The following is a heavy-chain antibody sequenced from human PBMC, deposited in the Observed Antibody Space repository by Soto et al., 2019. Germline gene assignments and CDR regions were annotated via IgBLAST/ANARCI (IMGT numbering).Heavy chain of an antibody. V-gene: IGHV3-11*01. CDR1: GFTFSDYY. D-gene: IGHD3-22*01. CDR2: ISSSGSTI. Sequence: GESLKISCAVSGFTFSDYYMGWIRQAPGKGLEWVSYISSSGSTIHYADSVKGRFTISRDNAKNSLFLQMNSLRAEDTAVYYCARQFRPTYYYDSRDPRTFDYWGQGTLVTVSS. CDR3: ARQFRPTYYYDSRDPRTFDY. J-gene: IGHJ4*02.